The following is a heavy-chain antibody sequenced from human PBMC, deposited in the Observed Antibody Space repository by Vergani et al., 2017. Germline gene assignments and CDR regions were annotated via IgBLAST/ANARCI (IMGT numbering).Heavy chain of an antibody. D-gene: IGHD1-1*01. CDR3: ATKXCGTPGCQIGYFRE. J-gene: IGHJ1*01. CDR2: ISYDGTQK. V-gene: IGHV3-30*03. Sequence: QVHLVESGGGVVQPGRSLRLSCVVSGFTSSYYGMHWVRQAPGKGLEWVAVISYDGTQKYYADSVKGRFTISRDNSKSTLYVQMNSLRTEDTAVYYCATKXCGTPGCQIGYFREWGQGTLVTVSS. CDR1: GFTSSYYG.